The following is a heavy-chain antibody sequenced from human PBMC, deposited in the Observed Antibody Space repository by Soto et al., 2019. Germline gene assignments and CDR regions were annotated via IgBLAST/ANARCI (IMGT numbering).Heavy chain of an antibody. Sequence: ASVKVSCKASGYTFTSYDIIWVRQATGQGLEWMGWMNPSTGNTDSAEKFQGRLTMTRNTSISTVYMELSSLRFEDTAVYYCARGYTAMVQYYYYYGMDVWGQGTTVTVSS. CDR3: ARGYTAMVQYYYYYGMDV. V-gene: IGHV1-8*01. J-gene: IGHJ6*02. CDR2: MNPSTGNT. CDR1: GYTFTSYD. D-gene: IGHD5-18*01.